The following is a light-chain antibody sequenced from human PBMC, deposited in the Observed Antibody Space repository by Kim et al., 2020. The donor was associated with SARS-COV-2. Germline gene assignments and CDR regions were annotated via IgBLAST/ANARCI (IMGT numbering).Light chain of an antibody. J-gene: IGLJ3*02. Sequence: QPHTVSCTAADSDVGNYNYDSWYQQQPGKVPNLLIYEVTKRPSGASDRFSGSKSGNTASLTRSGLQAEDEADYYCNSYTSSDTWVFGGETKLTVL. CDR3: NSYTSSDTWV. V-gene: IGLV2-14*01. CDR2: EVT. CDR1: DSDVGNYNY.